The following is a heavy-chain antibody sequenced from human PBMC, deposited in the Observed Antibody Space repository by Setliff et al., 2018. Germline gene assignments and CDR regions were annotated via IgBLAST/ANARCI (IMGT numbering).Heavy chain of an antibody. J-gene: IGHJ4*02. CDR3: CSGSYLFVY. V-gene: IGHV3-11*01. D-gene: IGHD1-26*01. CDR2: ISSSGSTI. Sequence: LRLSCAASGFTFSDYYMSWIRQAPGKGLEWVSYISSSGSTIYYADSVKGRFTISRDNAKNSLYLQMNSLRVEDTAFYYCCSGSYLFVYWGQGSLVTVSS. CDR1: GFTFSDYY.